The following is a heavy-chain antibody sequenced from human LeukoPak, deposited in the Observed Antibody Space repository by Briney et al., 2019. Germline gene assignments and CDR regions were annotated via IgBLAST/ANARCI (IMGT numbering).Heavy chain of an antibody. D-gene: IGHD3-22*01. CDR3: ARDGDYDSSGYSIDY. Sequence: EASVKVSCKASGYTFTGYYMHWVRQAPGQGLEWMGWINPNSGGTNYAQKFQGRVTMTRDTSISTAYMELSRLRSDDTAVYYCARDGDYDSSGYSIDYWGQGTLVTVSS. CDR1: GYTFTGYY. J-gene: IGHJ4*02. V-gene: IGHV1-2*02. CDR2: INPNSGGT.